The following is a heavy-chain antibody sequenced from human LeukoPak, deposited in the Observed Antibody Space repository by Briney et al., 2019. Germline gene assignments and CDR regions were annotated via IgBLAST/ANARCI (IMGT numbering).Heavy chain of an antibody. D-gene: IGHD6-19*01. Sequence: ASVKVSCKASGYTFTSYAMHWVRQAPGQRLEWMGWINAGNGNTKYSQKFQGRVTITRDTSASTAYMELSSLRSEDTAVYYCARTIESGWYWAYWGQGILVTVSS. CDR3: ARTIESGWYWAY. CDR1: GYTFTSYA. J-gene: IGHJ4*02. CDR2: INAGNGNT. V-gene: IGHV1-3*01.